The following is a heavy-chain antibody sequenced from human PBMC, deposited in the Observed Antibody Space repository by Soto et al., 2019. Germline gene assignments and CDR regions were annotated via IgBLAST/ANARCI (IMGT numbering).Heavy chain of an antibody. CDR2: ISPMFGAA. CDR3: AREVQVRTPAFVY. V-gene: IGHV1-69*19. Sequence: QVPLVQSGAEMKKPGSSVKVSCQSSGGTFNTYAMNWVRQAPGQGPEWMGDISPMFGAANYAPKFQGRVTITADESTGTSYMPLCSLTSEETALYFCAREVQVRTPAFVYWGQGTLVTVSS. J-gene: IGHJ4*02. D-gene: IGHD3-10*01. CDR1: GGTFNTYA.